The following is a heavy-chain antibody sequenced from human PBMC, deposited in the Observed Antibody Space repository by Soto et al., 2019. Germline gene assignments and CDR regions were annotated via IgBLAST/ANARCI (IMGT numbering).Heavy chain of an antibody. CDR2: ISYDGTKT. J-gene: IGHJ4*02. D-gene: IGHD3-10*01. Sequence: QVQLVEAGGGVVQPGRSLRVSCAASGFTFSIYAMHWVRQAPGTGLEWVAVISYDGTKTYYVDSVKGRFTISRDNSKNSVYLEMNSLRDEDTAVHYYAKVRGPRWQWIRDPFDYWRQGTLVTVSP. V-gene: IGHV3-30*18. CDR3: AKVRGPRWQWIRDPFDY. CDR1: GFTFSIYA.